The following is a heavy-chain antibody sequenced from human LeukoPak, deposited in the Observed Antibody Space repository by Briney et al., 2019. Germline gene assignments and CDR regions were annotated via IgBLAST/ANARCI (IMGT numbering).Heavy chain of an antibody. CDR1: GGSISSSSYY. D-gene: IGHD3-3*01. J-gene: IGHJ4*02. CDR3: AQRADFWSGYYWVY. CDR2: IYHSGST. V-gene: IGHV4-39*01. Sequence: SETLSLTCTVSGGSISSSSYYWGWIRQPPGKGLEWIGSIYHSGSTYYNPSLKSRVTISVDTSKNQFSLKLSSVTAADTAVYYCAQRADFWSGYYWVYWGQGTLVTVSS.